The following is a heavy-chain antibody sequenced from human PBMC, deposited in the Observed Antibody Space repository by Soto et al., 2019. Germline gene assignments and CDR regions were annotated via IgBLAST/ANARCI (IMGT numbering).Heavy chain of an antibody. CDR3: ARATLYCTNGVCYPRTPNYYGIDV. V-gene: IGHV1-2*04. CDR2: INPNSGGT. CDR1: GYTFTGYY. J-gene: IGHJ6*02. Sequence: GASVKVSCKASGYTFTGYYMHWVRQAPGQGLEWMGWINPNSGGTNYAQKFQGWVTMTRDTSISTAYMELSRLRSDDTAVYYCARATLYCTNGVCYPRTPNYYGIDVWGQGTTVTVSS. D-gene: IGHD2-8*01.